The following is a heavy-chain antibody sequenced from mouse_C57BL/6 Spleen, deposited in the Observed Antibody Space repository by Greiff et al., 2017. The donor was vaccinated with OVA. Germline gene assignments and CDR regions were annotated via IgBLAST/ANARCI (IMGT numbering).Heavy chain of an antibody. CDR2: IDPSDSYT. V-gene: IGHV1-50*01. J-gene: IGHJ4*01. D-gene: IGHD3-2*02. Sequence: VQLQQPGAELVKPGASVKLSCKASGYTFTSYWMQWVKQRPGQGLEWIGEIDPSDSYTNYNQKFKGKATLTVDTSSSTAYMQLSSLTSEDSAVYYCARGWAQATVYYAMDYWGQGTSVTVSS. CDR3: ARGWAQATVYYAMDY. CDR1: GYTFTSYW.